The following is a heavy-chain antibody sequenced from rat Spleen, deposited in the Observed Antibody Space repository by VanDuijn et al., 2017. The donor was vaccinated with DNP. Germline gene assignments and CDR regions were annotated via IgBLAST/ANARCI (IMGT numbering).Heavy chain of an antibody. J-gene: IGHJ3*01. D-gene: IGHD1-12*03. CDR1: GFIFSDYN. V-gene: IGHV5S10*01. Sequence: EVQLVESGSGLVQPGRSLKLSCAASGFIFSDYNMAWVRQAPKKGLEWVATIIYDGSRTYYGDSVKGRFTISRDNAKSTLYLQMDSLRSEDTATYYCATGGDGYYRFGYWGQGTLVTVSA. CDR2: IIYDGSRT. CDR3: ATGGDGYYRFGY.